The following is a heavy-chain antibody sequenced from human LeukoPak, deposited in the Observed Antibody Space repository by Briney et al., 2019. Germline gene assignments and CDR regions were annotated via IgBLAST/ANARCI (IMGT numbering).Heavy chain of an antibody. CDR2: ANHSGGT. CDR3: ARARETEAIDY. CDR1: GESFSGYY. V-gene: IGHV4-34*01. Sequence: SETLSLTCAVYGESFSGYYWTWIRQPPGKGLEWVGEANHSGGTNYNPSLKSRVTISVDTSKNQFSLKLSSVTAADTAVYYCARARETEAIDYWGQGNLVTVSS. J-gene: IGHJ4*02. D-gene: IGHD6-25*01.